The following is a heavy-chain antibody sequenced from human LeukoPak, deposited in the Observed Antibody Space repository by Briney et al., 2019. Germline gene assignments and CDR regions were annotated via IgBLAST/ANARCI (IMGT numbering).Heavy chain of an antibody. Sequence: TSETLSLTCTVSGGSISNSHYYWAWVRQPPGGGLEWIGSIYFSGSTYYDPSLKSRVIISVDTSKNQFSLKMSSVTAADTAVYYCARRQKLNNSDGYYFDYWGQGTLVTVSS. CDR3: ARRQKLNNSDGYYFDY. V-gene: IGHV4-39*01. CDR1: GGSISNSHYY. D-gene: IGHD4-23*01. CDR2: IYFSGST. J-gene: IGHJ4*02.